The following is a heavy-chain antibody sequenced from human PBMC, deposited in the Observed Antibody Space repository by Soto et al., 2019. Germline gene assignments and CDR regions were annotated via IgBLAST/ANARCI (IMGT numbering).Heavy chain of an antibody. CDR3: ARGVGSSPPRY. D-gene: IGHD1-26*01. Sequence: SETLSLTCTISGGSISVYYWSWVRQPPGHELEWIGYIYASGSPYYNPSLRSRVTIPADTSKNQISLKLTSPTAADTAVYYCARGVGSSPPRYWGRGTLVTVSS. V-gene: IGHV4-59*01. CDR2: IYASGSP. CDR1: GGSISVYY. J-gene: IGHJ4*02.